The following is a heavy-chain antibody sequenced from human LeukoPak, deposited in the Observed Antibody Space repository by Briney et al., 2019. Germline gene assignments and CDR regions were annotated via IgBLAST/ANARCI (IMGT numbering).Heavy chain of an antibody. CDR1: GGSISSYY. CDR3: ARVTGIGYYYYYMDV. CDR2: IYYSGST. Sequence: PSETLSLICTVSGGSISSYYWSWIRQPPGKGLEWIGYIYYSGSTNYNPSLQSRVTISVDTSKNQFSLKLSSVTAADTAVYYCARVTGIGYYYYYMDVWGKGTTVTVSS. V-gene: IGHV4-59*08. D-gene: IGHD1-20*01. J-gene: IGHJ6*03.